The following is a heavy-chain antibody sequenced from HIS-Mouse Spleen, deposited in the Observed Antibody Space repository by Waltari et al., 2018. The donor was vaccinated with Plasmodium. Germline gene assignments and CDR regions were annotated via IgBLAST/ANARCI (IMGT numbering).Heavy chain of an antibody. Sequence: QVQLVQSGAEVKKPGASVKVSCKASGYTFTGYYMHWVRQAPGQGLEWMGWINPNSGGTNYAQKFQGRVTMTRDTSISTAYMGLSRLISDDTAVYYCARVLGEKAAAGTFVEYFQHWGQGTLVTVSS. CDR3: ARVLGEKAAAGTFVEYFQH. CDR1: GYTFTGYY. D-gene: IGHD6-13*01. CDR2: INPNSGGT. V-gene: IGHV1-2*02. J-gene: IGHJ1*01.